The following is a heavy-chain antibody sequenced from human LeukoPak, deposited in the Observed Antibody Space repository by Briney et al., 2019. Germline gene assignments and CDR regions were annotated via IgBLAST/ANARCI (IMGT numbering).Heavy chain of an antibody. CDR1: EFTFTTYG. V-gene: IGHV3-33*01. Sequence: GRSLTLSCAASEFTFTTYGMHWVRQAPGKGLERVAFIYYDGSNIYYADYVKGRFTISRDISKNTLYLQMDSLRAEDTAIYYCARDWKTNSFDYWGQGTLVTVSS. D-gene: IGHD1-1*01. CDR2: IYYDGSNI. J-gene: IGHJ4*02. CDR3: ARDWKTNSFDY.